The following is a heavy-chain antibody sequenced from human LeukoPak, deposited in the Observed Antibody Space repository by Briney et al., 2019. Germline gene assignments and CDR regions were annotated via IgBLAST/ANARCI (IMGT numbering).Heavy chain of an antibody. Sequence: GASVKVSCKASGGTFSSYAISWVRQAPGQGLEWMGGIIPIFCTANYAQKFQGRVTITADKSTSTAYMELSSLRSEDTAVYYCASSSVLRYFDWLFSFDYWGQGTLVTVSS. CDR1: GGTFSSYA. J-gene: IGHJ4*02. CDR2: IIPIFCTA. V-gene: IGHV1-69*06. D-gene: IGHD3-9*01. CDR3: ASSSVLRYFDWLFSFDY.